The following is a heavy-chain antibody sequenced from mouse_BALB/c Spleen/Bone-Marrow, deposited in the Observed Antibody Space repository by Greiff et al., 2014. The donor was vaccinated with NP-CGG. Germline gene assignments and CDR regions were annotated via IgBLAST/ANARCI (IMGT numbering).Heavy chain of an antibody. CDR3: ASYVYGYYFDY. J-gene: IGHJ2*01. CDR2: IDPANGNT. CDR1: GFNIKDTY. V-gene: IGHV14-3*02. Sequence: EVQLVESGAELVKPGASVKLSCTASGFNIKDTYMHWVKQRPEQGLEWIGRIDPANGNTKYDPKFQGKASITADTSSNTAYLQLSSLTSEDTAVYYCASYVYGYYFDYWGQGTTLTGSS. D-gene: IGHD2-2*01.